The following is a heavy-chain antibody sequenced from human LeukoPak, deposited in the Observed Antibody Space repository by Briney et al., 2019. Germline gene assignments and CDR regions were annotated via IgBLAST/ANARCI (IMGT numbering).Heavy chain of an antibody. V-gene: IGHV4-59*12. CDR3: AREVYSSGWYGTSDY. CDR2: IYYSGST. D-gene: IGHD6-13*01. Sequence: SETLSLTCTVSGGSISSYYWSWIRQPPGKGLEWIGYIYYSGSTNYNPSLKSRVTISVDTSKNQFSLKLSSVTAADTAVYYCAREVYSSGWYGTSDYWGQGTLVTVSS. CDR1: GGSISSYY. J-gene: IGHJ4*02.